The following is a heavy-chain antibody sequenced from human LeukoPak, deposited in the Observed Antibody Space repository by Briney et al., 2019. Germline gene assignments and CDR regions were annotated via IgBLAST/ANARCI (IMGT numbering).Heavy chain of an antibody. V-gene: IGHV4-34*01. CDR1: GGSFSVYY. Sequence: SETLSLTCAVYGGSFSVYYWSWIRQPPGKGLEWIGEINHSGSTNYNPSLKSRVTISVDTSKNQFSLKLSSVTAADTAVYYCARGPPRVVRGVILDYWGQGTLVTVSS. CDR3: ARGPPRVVRGVILDY. J-gene: IGHJ4*02. CDR2: INHSGST. D-gene: IGHD3-10*01.